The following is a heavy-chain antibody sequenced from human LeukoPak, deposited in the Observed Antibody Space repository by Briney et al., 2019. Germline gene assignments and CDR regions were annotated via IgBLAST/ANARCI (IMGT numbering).Heavy chain of an antibody. CDR3: ARPAAGSSRHELDY. V-gene: IGHV1-69*02. CDR1: GYTFTGYY. CDR2: IIPILGIA. D-gene: IGHD6-13*01. J-gene: IGHJ4*02. Sequence: SVTVSCKASGYTFTGYYMHWVRQAPGQGLEWMGRIIPILGIANYAQKFQGRVTITADKSTSTAYMELSSLRSEDTAVYYCARPAAGSSRHELDYWGQGTLVTVSS.